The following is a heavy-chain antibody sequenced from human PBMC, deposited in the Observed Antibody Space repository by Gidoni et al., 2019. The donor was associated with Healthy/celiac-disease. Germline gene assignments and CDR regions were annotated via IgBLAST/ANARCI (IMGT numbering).Heavy chain of an antibody. D-gene: IGHD6-13*01. V-gene: IGHV3-23*01. J-gene: IGHJ4*02. Sequence: EVQLLESGGGWVQPGRSLRLCGAASGFTVSSYAMSWGRQAPGKGLEWVSAISGSGGSTYYADSVKGRFTSSRDNSKNTLYLQMNSLRAEDTAVYYCAKGDIAAAGNVDYWGQGTLVTVSS. CDR3: AKGDIAAAGNVDY. CDR1: GFTVSSYA. CDR2: ISGSGGST.